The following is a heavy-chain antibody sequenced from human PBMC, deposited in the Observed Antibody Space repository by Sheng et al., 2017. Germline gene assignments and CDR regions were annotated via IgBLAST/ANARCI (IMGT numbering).Heavy chain of an antibody. J-gene: IGHJ6*03. D-gene: IGHD3-10*01. Sequence: QVQLVQSGAEVKKPGSSVKVSCKASGGTFSSYAISWVRQAPGQGLEWMGGIIPILGIANYAQKFQGRVTITADKSTSTAYMELSSLRSEDTAVYYCASSYMVRDHLETYYYYYYMDVWGKGTDGHRLL. V-gene: IGHV1-69*04. CDR1: GGTFSSYA. CDR3: ASSYMVRDHLETYYYYYYMDV. CDR2: IIPILGIA.